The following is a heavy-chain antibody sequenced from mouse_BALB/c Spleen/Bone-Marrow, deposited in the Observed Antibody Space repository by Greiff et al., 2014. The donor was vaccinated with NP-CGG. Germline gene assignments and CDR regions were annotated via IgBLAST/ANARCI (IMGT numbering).Heavy chain of an antibody. CDR2: IRNKANGYTT. J-gene: IGHJ1*01. Sequence: VQLQQSGGGLVQPGGSLRLPCATSGFTFTDYYMSWVRQPPGKALEWLGFIRNKANGYTTEYSASVKGRFTISRDNSQSILYLQMNTLRAEDSATYYCARDKNYGSYWYFDVWGAGTTVTVSS. V-gene: IGHV7-3*02. CDR1: GFTFTDYY. D-gene: IGHD2-1*01. CDR3: ARDKNYGSYWYFDV.